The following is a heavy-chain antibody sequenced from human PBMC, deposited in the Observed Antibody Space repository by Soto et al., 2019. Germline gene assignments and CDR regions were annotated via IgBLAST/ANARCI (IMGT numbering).Heavy chain of an antibody. Sequence: GGSLRLSCAASGFTFNSYGMHWVRQAPGKGLEWVAVIWYDGSNKYYADSVKGRFTISRDNSKNTLYLQMNSLRAEDTAVYYCARDLDSSGRSPPPHWFDPCGQGTLVTVYS. J-gene: IGHJ5*02. CDR2: IWYDGSNK. V-gene: IGHV3-33*01. CDR1: GFTFNSYG. D-gene: IGHD6-19*01. CDR3: ARDLDSSGRSPPPHWFDP.